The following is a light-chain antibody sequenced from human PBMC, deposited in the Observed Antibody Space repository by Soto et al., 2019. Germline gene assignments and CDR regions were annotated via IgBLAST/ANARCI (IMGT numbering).Light chain of an antibody. CDR1: SSNIGAGYD. CDR2: ANS. J-gene: IGLJ1*01. CDR3: QSYDNSLSGSGV. Sequence: QSVLTQPPSVSGAPGQRVTISCTGSSSNIGAGYDVHWYQQLPGTAPKLLIYANSNRPSGVPDRFSGSKSGTSASLAITGLQAEDVADYYCQSYDNSLSGSGVFGTGTKLTVL. V-gene: IGLV1-40*01.